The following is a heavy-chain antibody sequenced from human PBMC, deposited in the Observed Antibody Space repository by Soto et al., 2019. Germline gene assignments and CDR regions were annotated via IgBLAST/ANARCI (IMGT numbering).Heavy chain of an antibody. CDR2: ISWNSGRI. Sequence: SLRICCAASGFKFEDYAMHWVRQGPGKGLEWVSGISWNSGRIGYADSVKGRFIISRDNAKNSLFLQMNSLRADDTALYYFAKAPHYDYSGSFYQPQYSRCHGSRVTVSS. D-gene: IGHD1-26*01. J-gene: IGHJ5*01. CDR1: GFKFEDYA. V-gene: IGHV3-9*01. CDR3: AKAPHYDYSGSFYQPQYS.